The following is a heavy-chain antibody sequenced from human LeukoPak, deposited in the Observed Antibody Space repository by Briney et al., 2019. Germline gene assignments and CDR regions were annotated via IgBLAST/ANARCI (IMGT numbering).Heavy chain of an antibody. Sequence: GRSLRLSCAASGFTFSSYGIHWVRQAPGKGLEWVAVISYDGSNKYYADSVKGRFTISRDNSKNTLYLQMNSLRAEDTAVYYCAKDRDSGSLYAHFFDNWGQGTLVTVSS. J-gene: IGHJ4*02. CDR3: AKDRDSGSLYAHFFDN. V-gene: IGHV3-30*18. CDR2: ISYDGSNK. D-gene: IGHD1-26*01. CDR1: GFTFSSYG.